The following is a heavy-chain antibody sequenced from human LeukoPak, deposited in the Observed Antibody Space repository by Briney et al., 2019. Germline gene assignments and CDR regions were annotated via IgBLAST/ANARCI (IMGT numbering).Heavy chain of an antibody. V-gene: IGHV4-61*02. CDR3: ARASVYYYDSGIRSWYYYMDV. CDR2: IYTSGST. J-gene: IGHJ6*03. D-gene: IGHD3-22*01. Sequence: SETLSLTCTVSGGSISSGSYYWSWIRQPAGKGLEWIGRIYTSGSTNYNPSLKGRVTISVDTSKNQFSLKLSSVTAADTAVYYCARASVYYYDSGIRSWYYYMDVWGKGTTVTVSS. CDR1: GGSISSGSYY.